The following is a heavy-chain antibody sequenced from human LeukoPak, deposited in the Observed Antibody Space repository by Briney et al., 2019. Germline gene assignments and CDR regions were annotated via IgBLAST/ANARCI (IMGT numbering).Heavy chain of an antibody. J-gene: IGHJ4*02. CDR1: GFTFSSYA. CDR2: ISGSGGST. V-gene: IGHV3-23*01. D-gene: IGHD5-24*01. Sequence: QTGGSLRLSCAASGFTFSSYAMSWVRQAPGKGLEWVSAISGSGGSTYYADSVKGRFTISRDNSKNTLYLQMNSLRAEDTAVYYCAKTRGDGYKARLDYWGQGTLVTVSS. CDR3: AKTRGDGYKARLDY.